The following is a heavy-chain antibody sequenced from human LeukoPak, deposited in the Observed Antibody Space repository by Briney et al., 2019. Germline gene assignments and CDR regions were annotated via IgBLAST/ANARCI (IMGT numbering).Heavy chain of an antibody. CDR1: GGSISSSSYY. CDR3: ARLPVATITTPDY. V-gene: IGHV4-39*01. Sequence: NSSETLSLTCTVSGGSISSSSYYWGWIRQPPGKGLEWIGSIYYSGSTYYNPSLKCRVTISVDTSKNQFSLKLSSVTAADTAVYYCARLPVATITTPDYWGQGTLVTVS. D-gene: IGHD5-24*01. J-gene: IGHJ4*02. CDR2: IYYSGST.